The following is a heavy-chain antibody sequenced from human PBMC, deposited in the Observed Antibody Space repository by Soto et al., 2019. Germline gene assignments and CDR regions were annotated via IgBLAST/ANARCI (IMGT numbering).Heavy chain of an antibody. V-gene: IGHV3-23*01. CDR3: GVRKAGSFFGF. CDR1: GFTFSTYA. D-gene: IGHD1-26*01. CDR2: ISGSGGST. J-gene: IGHJ4*02. Sequence: EVQLLESGGGLVQPGGSLRLSCAASGFTFSTYAMSWVRQAPGKGLEWVSAISGSGGSTYYTDSVKGRFTISRDNSKDTLYLEMNSLGAEDTAVIYCGVRKAGSFFGFWGQGTLGTVPS.